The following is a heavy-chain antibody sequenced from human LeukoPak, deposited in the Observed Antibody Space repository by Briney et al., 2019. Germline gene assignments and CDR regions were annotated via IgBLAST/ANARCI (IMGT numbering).Heavy chain of an antibody. CDR2: ISAYNGNT. CDR1: GYTFKSFG. CDR3: ARDGPRYCSSTSCYRDYYGMDV. V-gene: IGHV1-18*01. Sequence: ASVKVSCKASGYTFKSFGISWVRQAPGQGLEWMGWISAYNGNTNYAQKLQGRVTMTTDTSTSTAYMELRSLRSDDTAVYYCARDGPRYCSSTSCYRDYYGMDVWGQGTTVTVSS. J-gene: IGHJ6*02. D-gene: IGHD2-2*02.